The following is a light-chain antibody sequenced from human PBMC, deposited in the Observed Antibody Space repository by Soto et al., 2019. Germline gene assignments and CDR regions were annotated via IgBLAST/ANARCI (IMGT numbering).Light chain of an antibody. V-gene: IGKV1-39*01. J-gene: IGKJ1*01. CDR1: QTISHY. CDR3: EQSYSTRWT. Sequence: DIQMTQSPSSLSASVGDRVTITCRASQTISHYLNWYQQKPGKAPKLLIYGASSLQSGVPSRFSGSESGTDFTLSSSSLQPEDFATYYCEQSYSTRWTFGQGTKLEIK. CDR2: GAS.